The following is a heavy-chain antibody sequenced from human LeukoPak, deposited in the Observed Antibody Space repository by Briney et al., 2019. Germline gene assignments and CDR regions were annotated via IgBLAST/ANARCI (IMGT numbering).Heavy chain of an antibody. Sequence: SETLSLTCTVSGGSISSYYWSWIRQPPGKGLEWIGYIYYGGSTNYNPSLKSRVTISVDTSKNQFSLKLSSVTAADTAVYYCARGVVVVVAATHWFDPWGQGTLVTVSS. J-gene: IGHJ5*02. CDR2: IYYGGST. CDR3: ARGVVVVVAATHWFDP. CDR1: GGSISSYY. V-gene: IGHV4-59*01. D-gene: IGHD2-15*01.